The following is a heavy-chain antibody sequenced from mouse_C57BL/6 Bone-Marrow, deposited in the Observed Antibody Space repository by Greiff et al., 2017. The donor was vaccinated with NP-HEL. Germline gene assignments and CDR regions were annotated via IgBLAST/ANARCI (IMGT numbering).Heavy chain of an antibody. CDR1: GFTFSSYA. V-gene: IGHV5-4*03. CDR2: ISDGGSYT. Sequence: EVNLVESGGGLVKPGGSLKLSCAASGFTFSSYAMSWVRQTPEKRLEWVATISDGGSYTYYPDNVQGRFPISRDNAKNNLYMQMSHLKSEDTAMYYCARRPPYYSNYAWFAYWGQGTLVTVSA. CDR3: ARRPPYYSNYAWFAY. D-gene: IGHD2-5*01. J-gene: IGHJ3*01.